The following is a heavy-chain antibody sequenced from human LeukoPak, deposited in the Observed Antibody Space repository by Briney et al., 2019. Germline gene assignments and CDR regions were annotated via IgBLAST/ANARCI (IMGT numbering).Heavy chain of an antibody. CDR2: IYTSGST. J-gene: IGHJ6*03. CDR1: GGSISSHY. D-gene: IGHD6-6*01. CDR3: ARTGYGIAARRVAKDYYFYYMDV. V-gene: IGHV4-4*09. Sequence: SETLSLTCTVSGGSISSHYWSWIRQPPGKGLEWIGYIYTSGSTNYNPSLKSRVTISVDTSKNQFSLRLCSVTAADTAVYYCARTGYGIAARRVAKDYYFYYMDVWGKGTTVTVSS.